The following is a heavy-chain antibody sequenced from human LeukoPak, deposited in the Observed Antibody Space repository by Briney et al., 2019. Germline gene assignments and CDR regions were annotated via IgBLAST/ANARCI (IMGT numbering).Heavy chain of an antibody. CDR1: GFTSSSYA. V-gene: IGHV3-23*01. Sequence: GGSLRLSCAASGFTSSSYAMSWVRQAPGKGLEWVSTISGCGGSTCYADSVKGRFSISRDNSKNTLYLQMNSLRAEDTAVYYCARNRGAAAGDWGQGTLVTVSS. J-gene: IGHJ4*02. D-gene: IGHD6-13*01. CDR2: ISGCGGST. CDR3: ARNRGAAAGD.